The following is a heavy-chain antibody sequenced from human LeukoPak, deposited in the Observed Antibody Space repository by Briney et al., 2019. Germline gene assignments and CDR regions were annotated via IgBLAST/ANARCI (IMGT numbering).Heavy chain of an antibody. CDR1: GGTFSSYA. CDR3: ASGTYGTDYYYGMDV. D-gene: IGHD1-26*01. V-gene: IGHV1-69*13. Sequence: GASVKVSCKASGGTFSSYAINWVRQAPGQGLEWMGGIIPIFGTANYAQKFQGRVTITADESTSTAYMELSSLRSEDTAVYYCASGTYGTDYYYGMDVWGQGTTLTVSS. J-gene: IGHJ6*02. CDR2: IIPIFGTA.